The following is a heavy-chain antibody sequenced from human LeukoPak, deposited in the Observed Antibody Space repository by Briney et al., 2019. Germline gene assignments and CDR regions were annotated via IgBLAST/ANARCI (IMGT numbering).Heavy chain of an antibody. CDR1: GFTFSTYG. Sequence: GGSLRLSCAASGFTFSTYGMSWVRQAPGKGLEWVSSISDSGDSTHYADSVKGRFTISRDNSKNTLFLQMNSLRAEDTAVYFCAKDGRYCSSAICEGFDYWGQGTLASVSS. D-gene: IGHD2-2*01. V-gene: IGHV3-23*01. J-gene: IGHJ4*02. CDR3: AKDGRYCSSAICEGFDY. CDR2: ISDSGDST.